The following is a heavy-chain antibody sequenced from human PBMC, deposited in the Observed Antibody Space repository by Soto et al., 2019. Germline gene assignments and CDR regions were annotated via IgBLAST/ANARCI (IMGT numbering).Heavy chain of an antibody. J-gene: IGHJ4*02. CDR1: GFTFSDHA. D-gene: IGHD6-6*01. Sequence: PGGYLRLSCAASGFTFSDHAMTWVRQAPGKGLEWVSTVDYDGGRTFYADSVKGRFTISRDNSKNSLYLRLNSLRVEDTAIFYCARQEDQYSSSSPIDYWGQGALVTVS. CDR2: VDYDGGRT. CDR3: ARQEDQYSSSSPIDY. V-gene: IGHV3-23*01.